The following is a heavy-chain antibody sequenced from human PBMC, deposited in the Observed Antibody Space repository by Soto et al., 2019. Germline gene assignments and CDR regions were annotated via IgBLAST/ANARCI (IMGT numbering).Heavy chain of an antibody. V-gene: IGHV1-69*02. CDR3: ARGGERRYQKTYYYYGMDV. Sequence: QVQLVQSGAEVKKPGSSLKVSCKASGGTFSSYTISWVRQAPGQGLEWMGRIIPILGIANYAQKFQGRVTITADKSTSTAYMELSGLRSEDTAVYYCARGGERRYQKTYYYYGMDVWGQGTTVTVSS. CDR2: IIPILGIA. CDR1: GGTFSSYT. J-gene: IGHJ6*02. D-gene: IGHD1-1*01.